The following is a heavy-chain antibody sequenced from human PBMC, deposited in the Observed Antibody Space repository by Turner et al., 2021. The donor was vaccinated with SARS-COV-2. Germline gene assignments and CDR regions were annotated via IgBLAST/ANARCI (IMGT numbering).Heavy chain of an antibody. CDR1: GGSISSSNW. CDR3: AGPAWELRPIVAFDV. J-gene: IGHJ3*01. V-gene: IGHV4-4*02. D-gene: IGHD1-26*01. CDR2: IYHIGST. Sequence: QVQLQESGPGLVKPSGTLSLTCAVSGGSISSSNWWRWVRHPPGKGREWIGEIYHIGSTNYNPSPKSRVTISLDKSKNQFSLKLSSVTAADTAVYYCAGPAWELRPIVAFDVLGPGTMVTVSS.